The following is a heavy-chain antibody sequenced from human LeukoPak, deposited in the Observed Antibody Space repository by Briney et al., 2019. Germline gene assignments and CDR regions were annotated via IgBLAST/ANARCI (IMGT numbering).Heavy chain of an antibody. V-gene: IGHV1-69*13. CDR3: ARGLSRWSTPTSSYYYRMDV. D-gene: IGHD4-23*01. Sequence: GASVRVSCRASGGTLSTYSFSWARQAPGQGLECMGGILPIFNTINYAQRFQGRVTLTADESTNTAYMELSSLRSEDTAVYYCARGLSRWSTPTSSYYYRMDVWGQGTTVAVSS. J-gene: IGHJ6*02. CDR1: GGTLSTYS. CDR2: ILPIFNTI.